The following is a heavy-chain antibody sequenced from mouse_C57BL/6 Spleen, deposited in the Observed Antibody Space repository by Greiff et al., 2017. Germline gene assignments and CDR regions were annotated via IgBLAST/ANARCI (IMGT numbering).Heavy chain of an antibody. CDR1: GYSITSGYY. Sequence: EVQLQQSGPGLVKPSQSLSLTCSVTGYSITSGYYWNWIRQFPGNKLEWMGYISYDGSNNYNPSLKNRISITRDTSKNQFFLKLNSVTTEDTATYYCAREDWDGPDGYYPFAYWGQGTLVTVAA. V-gene: IGHV3-6*01. CDR3: AREDWDGPDGYYPFAY. D-gene: IGHD2-3*01. CDR2: ISYDGSN. J-gene: IGHJ3*01.